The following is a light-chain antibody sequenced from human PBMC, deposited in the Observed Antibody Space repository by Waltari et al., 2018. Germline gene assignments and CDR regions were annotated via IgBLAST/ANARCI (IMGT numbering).Light chain of an antibody. CDR3: SSFAGSNNYV. CDR1: SSDVGGSTL. CDR2: EAR. V-gene: IGLV2-8*01. Sequence: QSALTQPPSAPGSPGQSVTIPCTGTSSDVGGSTLASWYQQHPGKAPKLMIYEARTRPSGVPDRFSGSKSGNTASLTVSGLQAEDEADYYCSSFAGSNNYVFGTGTKVTVL. J-gene: IGLJ1*01.